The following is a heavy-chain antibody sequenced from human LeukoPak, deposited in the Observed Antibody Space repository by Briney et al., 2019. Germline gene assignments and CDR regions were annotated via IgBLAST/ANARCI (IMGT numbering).Heavy chain of an antibody. Sequence: ASVKVSCKASGYTFTSYYMHWVRQAPGQGLEWMGIINPSGGSTSYAQKFQGRVTMTRDMSTSTVYMELSSLRSEDTAVYYCARDWSSSSDSSYDRYYYGMDVWGQGTTVTVSS. CDR3: ARDWSSSSDSSYDRYYYGMDV. D-gene: IGHD6-6*01. J-gene: IGHJ6*02. CDR1: GYTFTSYY. V-gene: IGHV1-46*01. CDR2: INPSGGST.